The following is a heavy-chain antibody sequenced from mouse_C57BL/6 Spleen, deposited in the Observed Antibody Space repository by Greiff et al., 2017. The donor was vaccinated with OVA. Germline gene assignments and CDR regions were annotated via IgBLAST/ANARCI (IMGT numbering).Heavy chain of an antibody. CDR2: INPNNGGT. CDR3: ARDDSNYGDWFAY. D-gene: IGHD2-5*01. V-gene: IGHV1-22*01. J-gene: IGHJ3*01. CDR1: GYTFTDYN. Sequence: EVKLMESGPELVKPGASVKMSCKASGYTFTDYNMHWVKQSHGKSLEWIGYINPNNGGTSYNQKFKGKATLTVNKSSSTAYMELRSLTSEDSAVYYCARDDSNYGDWFAYWGQGTLVTVSA.